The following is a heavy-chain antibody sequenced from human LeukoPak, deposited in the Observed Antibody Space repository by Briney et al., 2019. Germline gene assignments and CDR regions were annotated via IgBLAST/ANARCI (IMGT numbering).Heavy chain of an antibody. V-gene: IGHV3-30*04. CDR3: ARDGGRSGSFLSY. CDR1: GFTFSSYA. CDR2: MSYDGTNT. J-gene: IGHJ4*02. D-gene: IGHD1-26*01. Sequence: PGGSLRLSCAASGFTFSSYAMHWVRQAPGKGPEWVTVMSYDGTNTYSADSVKGRFTISRDNSKNTLDLQMNSLRAEDTAVYYCARDGGRSGSFLSYWGQGTLVTVSS.